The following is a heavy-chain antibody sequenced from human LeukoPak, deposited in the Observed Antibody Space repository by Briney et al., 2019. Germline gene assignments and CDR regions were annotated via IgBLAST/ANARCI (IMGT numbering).Heavy chain of an antibody. Sequence: SAKVSCKASGHSFTDYYMHWVRQAPGQGLEWMGWINPNSGGTNYAQKFQGRVTMTRDTSISTAYMELSRLRSDDTAVYYCASGYCSRGSCLSFEYWGKGTLVTVSS. CDR3: ASGYCSRGSCLSFEY. J-gene: IGHJ4*02. D-gene: IGHD2-15*01. V-gene: IGHV1-2*02. CDR2: INPNSGGT. CDR1: GHSFTDYY.